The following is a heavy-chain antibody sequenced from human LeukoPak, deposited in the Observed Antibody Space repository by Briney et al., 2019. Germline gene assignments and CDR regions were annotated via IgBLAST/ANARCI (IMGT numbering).Heavy chain of an antibody. Sequence: ASVKVSCKASGYTFTSYDINWVRQATGQGLEWMGWMNPNSGNTAYAQKFQGRVTMTRDTSISTAYMELSSLRSEDTAVYYCARGGGSGNGLGYWGQGTLVTVSS. J-gene: IGHJ4*02. CDR2: MNPNSGNT. D-gene: IGHD3-10*01. CDR1: GYTFTSYD. CDR3: ARGGGSGNGLGY. V-gene: IGHV1-8*01.